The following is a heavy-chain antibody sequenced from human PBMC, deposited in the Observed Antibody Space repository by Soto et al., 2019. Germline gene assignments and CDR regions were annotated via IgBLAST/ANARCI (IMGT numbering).Heavy chain of an antibody. Sequence: SETLSLTCTVSGGSISSYYWSWIRQPPGKGLEWIGYIYYSGSTNYNPSLKSRVTISVDTSKNQFSLKLSSVTAADTAVYYCARADTMVRGVIAAVDYWGQGTLVTVS. V-gene: IGHV4-59*01. CDR3: ARADTMVRGVIAAVDY. CDR2: IYYSGST. J-gene: IGHJ4*02. CDR1: GGSISSYY. D-gene: IGHD3-10*01.